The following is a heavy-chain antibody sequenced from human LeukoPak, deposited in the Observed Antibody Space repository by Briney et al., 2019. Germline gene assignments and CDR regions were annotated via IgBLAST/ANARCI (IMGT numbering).Heavy chain of an antibody. CDR1: GFNFNGYS. Sequence: PGGSLRLSCAASGFNFNGYSMNWVRQAPGKGLEWVSYISSSGRNIYYADSVKGRFTISRDNAKNSVYLQMNSLGAEDTAVYYCARCDLVAAIFFEYWGQGTPVAVSS. J-gene: IGHJ4*02. CDR3: ARCDLVAAIFFEY. D-gene: IGHD5-12*01. V-gene: IGHV3-48*01. CDR2: ISSSGRNI.